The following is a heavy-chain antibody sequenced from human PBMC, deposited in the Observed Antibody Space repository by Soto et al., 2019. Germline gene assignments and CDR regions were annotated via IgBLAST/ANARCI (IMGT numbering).Heavy chain of an antibody. V-gene: IGHV3-23*01. D-gene: IGHD3-10*01. CDR2: VSANGDIT. CDR1: GFTFSEYA. J-gene: IGHJ6*02. CDR3: ARGDRGGSGSPASYYFSGLDV. Sequence: EVKVLESGGDLVQPGGSLRLSCVASGFTFSEYAMTWVRQAPGKGRDWVSSVSANGDITYYADSVKGRFTISRDNSNNTLLLQMNSLRAEDTALYYCARGDRGGSGSPASYYFSGLDVWGQGTTVIVSS.